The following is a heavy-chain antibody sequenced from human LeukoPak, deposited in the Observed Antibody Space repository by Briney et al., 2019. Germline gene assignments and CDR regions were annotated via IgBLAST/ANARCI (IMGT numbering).Heavy chain of an antibody. CDR3: AKDLVSVAGLFDS. CDR2: IWYDGYNK. J-gene: IGHJ4*02. Sequence: GGSLRLSCTASGFTFSDYGMHWVRQAPGKGLEWVAIIWYDGYNKYYADSVRGRFTISRDNSKNTLYLQLNSLRAEDTAVYYCAKDLVSVAGLFDSWGQGTLVTVSS. CDR1: GFTFSDYG. V-gene: IGHV3-33*06. D-gene: IGHD6-19*01.